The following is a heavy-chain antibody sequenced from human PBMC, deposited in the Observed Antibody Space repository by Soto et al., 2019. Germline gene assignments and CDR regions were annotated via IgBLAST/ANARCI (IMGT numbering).Heavy chain of an antibody. Sequence: QVQLVQSGAEVKKPGASVKVSCKASGYTFTNYDINWVRQATGQGLEWMGWMNPKSGNTGYAQQFQGRVIMTRSTSISTAYMELSSLRSEAAAVYYCVRVYGEIDYWGQGTLVTVSS. D-gene: IGHD3-10*01. CDR3: VRVYGEIDY. J-gene: IGHJ4*02. V-gene: IGHV1-8*01. CDR2: MNPKSGNT. CDR1: GYTFTNYD.